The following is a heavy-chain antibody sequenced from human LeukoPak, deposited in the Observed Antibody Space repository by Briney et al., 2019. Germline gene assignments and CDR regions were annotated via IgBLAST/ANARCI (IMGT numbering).Heavy chain of an antibody. Sequence: SETLSLTCTVSGGSISSYYWSWIRQPPGKGLEWIGYIYYSGSTNYNPSLKSRVTISVDTSKNQFSLKLSSVTAADTAVYYCASWGPHYYGSGRWDYWGQGTLVTVSS. V-gene: IGHV4-59*12. CDR1: GGSISSYY. CDR2: IYYSGST. D-gene: IGHD3-10*01. CDR3: ASWGPHYYGSGRWDY. J-gene: IGHJ4*02.